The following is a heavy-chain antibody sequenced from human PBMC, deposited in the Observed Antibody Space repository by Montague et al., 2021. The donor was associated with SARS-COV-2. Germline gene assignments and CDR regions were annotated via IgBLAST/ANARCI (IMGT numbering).Heavy chain of an antibody. Sequence: SETLSLTCAVSGASITTYYWSWIRQPPGQGLEWIGHIYYNEKTNXNPSLKSRVTISMDTPKNHFSLKVTSVTAADTALYFCAGEQQMNYFDFWGQATLVTVSS. CDR2: IYYNEKT. CDR1: GASITTYY. J-gene: IGHJ4*02. V-gene: IGHV4-59*13. D-gene: IGHD1/OR15-1a*01. CDR3: AGEQQMNYFDF.